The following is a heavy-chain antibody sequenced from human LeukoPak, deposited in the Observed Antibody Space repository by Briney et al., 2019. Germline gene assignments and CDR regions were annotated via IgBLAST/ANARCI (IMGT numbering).Heavy chain of an antibody. J-gene: IGHJ4*02. CDR1: GYTFTGYY. V-gene: IGHV1-2*02. D-gene: IGHD3-3*01. Sequence: GASVKVSCKASGYTFTGYYMHWVRQAPGQGLEWMGWINPNSGGTNYAQKFQGRVTMTRDTSISPAYMELRRLRSDDTAVYYCARDLTYYDFWSGYHMGGYWGQGTLVTVSS. CDR2: INPNSGGT. CDR3: ARDLTYYDFWSGYHMGGY.